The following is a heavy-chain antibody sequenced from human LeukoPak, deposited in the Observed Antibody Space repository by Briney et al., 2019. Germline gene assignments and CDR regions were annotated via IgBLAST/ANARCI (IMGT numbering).Heavy chain of an antibody. CDR3: AGFCSGDACYPF. V-gene: IGHV3-48*01. CDR1: GFTFSYYK. J-gene: IGHJ4*02. CDR2: IDTTSSTI. Sequence: GGSLRLSCAASGFTFSYYKMHWVRQAPGKGLEWLSYIDTTSSTIYYAASVKGRFTISRDNAKNSLYLQMNSLRTEDTAVYYCAGFCSGDACYPFWGQGTLVTVSS. D-gene: IGHD2-15*01.